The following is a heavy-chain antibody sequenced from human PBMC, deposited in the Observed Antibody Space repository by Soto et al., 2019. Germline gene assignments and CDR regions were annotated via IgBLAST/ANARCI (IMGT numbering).Heavy chain of an antibody. CDR2: ISGSGGST. Sequence: GGSLRLSCAASGFTFSSYAMSWVRQAPGKGLEWVSAISGSGGSTYYADSVKGRFTISRDNSKNTLYLQMNSLRAEDTAVYYCAKGPTTEYYDFWSGYYLAYFDYWGQGTLVTVSS. J-gene: IGHJ4*02. V-gene: IGHV3-23*01. D-gene: IGHD3-3*01. CDR1: GFTFSSYA. CDR3: AKGPTTEYYDFWSGYYLAYFDY.